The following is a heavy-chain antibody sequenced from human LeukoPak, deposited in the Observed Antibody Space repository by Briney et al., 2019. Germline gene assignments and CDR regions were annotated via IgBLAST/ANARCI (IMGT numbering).Heavy chain of an antibody. V-gene: IGHV4-61*09. CDR3: RVYQYCGGDCFIDY. CDR2: IYTSGST. Sequence: NPSETLSLTCTVSGGSISSGSYHWIWIRQPAGKGLEWIGHIYTSGSTNYNPSLRSRVTISVDTSKNQFSLKLNSVTAADTAVYYCRVYQYCGGDCFIDYWGQGTLVTVSS. J-gene: IGHJ4*02. D-gene: IGHD2-21*02. CDR1: GGSISSGSYH.